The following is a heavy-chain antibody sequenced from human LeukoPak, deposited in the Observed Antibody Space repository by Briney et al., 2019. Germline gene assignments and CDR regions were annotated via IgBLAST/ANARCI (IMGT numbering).Heavy chain of an antibody. Sequence: GGSLRLSCAASGFTFSSYAMSWVRQAPGTGLEWVSVISASGGRTSYADSVKGRFTVSRDNSKNTLYLQMNSLRAEDTAVYFCVEGGAPSFYDGSGDAYFDYWGQGTLVTVSS. D-gene: IGHD3-22*01. CDR1: GFTFSSYA. CDR3: VEGGAPSFYDGSGDAYFDY. J-gene: IGHJ4*02. CDR2: ISASGGRT. V-gene: IGHV3-23*01.